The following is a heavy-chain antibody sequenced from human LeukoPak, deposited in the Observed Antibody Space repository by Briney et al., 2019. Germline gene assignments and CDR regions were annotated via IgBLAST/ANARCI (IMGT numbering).Heavy chain of an antibody. CDR3: ARADPLMGDWNFDY. CDR2: ISSSSSTI. CDR1: GFTFSSYS. V-gene: IGHV3-48*01. D-gene: IGHD3-16*01. J-gene: IGHJ4*02. Sequence: GGPLRLSCAASGFTFSSYSMNWVRQAPGKGLEWVSYISSSSSTIYYADSVKGRFTISRDNSKNTLYLQMNSLRAEDTAVYYCARADPLMGDWNFDYWGQGTLVTVSS.